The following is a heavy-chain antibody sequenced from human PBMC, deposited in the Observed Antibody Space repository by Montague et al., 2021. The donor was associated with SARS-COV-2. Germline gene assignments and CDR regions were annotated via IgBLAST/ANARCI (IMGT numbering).Heavy chain of an antibody. Sequence: SLRLSCSASGFTFSSYSMNWVRQAPGKGLEWVSYISSSSSTIYYXDSVKGQFTISRDNAKNSLYLQMNSLRDEDTAVYYCARGTYTYYDILTGRTYGMDVWGQGTTVTVSS. CDR1: GFTFSSYS. CDR3: ARGTYTYYDILTGRTYGMDV. D-gene: IGHD3-9*01. J-gene: IGHJ6*02. CDR2: ISSSSSTI. V-gene: IGHV3-48*02.